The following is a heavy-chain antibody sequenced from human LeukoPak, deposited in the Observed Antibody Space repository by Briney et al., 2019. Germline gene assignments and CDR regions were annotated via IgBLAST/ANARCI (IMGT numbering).Heavy chain of an antibody. CDR1: GGSISGYY. J-gene: IGHJ4*02. V-gene: IGHV4-4*09. D-gene: IGHD1-26*01. CDR2: VSISGGP. Sequence: SETLSLACSVSGGSISGYYWSWIRQPPGKGLEWIGDVSISGGPRYNPSLKNRVTISVDTSKNQISLKLTSVTAADTAVYYCARQAYTPLWEFDYWGQGTLVTVSS. CDR3: ARQAYTPLWEFDY.